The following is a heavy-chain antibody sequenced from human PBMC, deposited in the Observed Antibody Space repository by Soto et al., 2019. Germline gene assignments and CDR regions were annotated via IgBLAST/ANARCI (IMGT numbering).Heavy chain of an antibody. CDR1: GGSFSGYY. CDR2: INHSGST. D-gene: IGHD6-19*01. CDR3: ARGQPQWLVSNYYYYYMDV. Sequence: PSETLSLTCAVYGGSFSGYYWSWIRQPPGKGLEWIGEINHSGSTNYNPSLKSRVTISVDTSKNQFSLKLSPVTAADTAVYYCARGQPQWLVSNYYYYYMDVWGKGTTVTVSS. V-gene: IGHV4-34*01. J-gene: IGHJ6*03.